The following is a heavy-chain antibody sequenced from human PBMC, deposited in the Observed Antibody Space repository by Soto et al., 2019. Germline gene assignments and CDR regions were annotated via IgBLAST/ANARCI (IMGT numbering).Heavy chain of an antibody. Sequence: ASVKVSCKVSGYTLTELSMHWVRQAPGKGLEWMGGFDPEDGETIYAQKFQGRVTMTEDTSTDTAYMELSSLRSEDTAVYYCATDTSMVTAIRLHAFDIWGQGKMVTVSS. D-gene: IGHD2-21*02. CDR3: ATDTSMVTAIRLHAFDI. CDR2: FDPEDGET. V-gene: IGHV1-24*01. J-gene: IGHJ3*02. CDR1: GYTLTELS.